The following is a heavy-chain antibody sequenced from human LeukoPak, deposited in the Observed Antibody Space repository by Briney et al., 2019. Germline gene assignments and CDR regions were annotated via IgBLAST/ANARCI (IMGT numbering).Heavy chain of an antibody. Sequence: GGSLRLSCVASGFTFSSNWMHWVRQGPGKGLVWVSRINSDGSETRHADSVKGRFTISRDNAKNTLYLQMNTLSAEDTAVYYCARRRRQQLDFDYWGQGTLVTVSS. CDR3: ARRRRQQLDFDY. D-gene: IGHD6-13*01. J-gene: IGHJ4*02. CDR1: GFTFSSNW. CDR2: INSDGSET. V-gene: IGHV3-74*01.